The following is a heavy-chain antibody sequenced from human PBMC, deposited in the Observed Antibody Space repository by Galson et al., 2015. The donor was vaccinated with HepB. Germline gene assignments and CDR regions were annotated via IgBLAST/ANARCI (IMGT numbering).Heavy chain of an antibody. J-gene: IGHJ5*02. CDR2: ISSSSSYT. CDR3: ARVGYPWLSELWFDP. Sequence: SLRLSCAASGFTFSDYYMSWIRQAPGKGLEWVSYISSSSSYTNYADSVKGRFTISRDNAKNSLYLQMNSLRAEDTAVYYCARVGYPWLSELWFDPWGQGTLVTVSS. CDR1: GFTFSDYY. D-gene: IGHD2-15*01. V-gene: IGHV3-11*06.